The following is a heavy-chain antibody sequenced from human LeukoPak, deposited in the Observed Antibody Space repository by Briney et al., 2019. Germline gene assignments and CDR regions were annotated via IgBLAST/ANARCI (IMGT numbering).Heavy chain of an antibody. CDR1: GFIFSNYG. CDR2: IRFDGSNK. D-gene: IGHD2-15*01. Sequence: GGSLRLSCASSGFIFSNYGMQWVRQAPGKGLEWVTFIRFDGSNKFYADSVKGRFTISRDNPKNTLYLQMNSLRADDTAVYYCARGYCSGGSCYSARHYYYGMDVWGQGTTATVSS. CDR3: ARGYCSGGSCYSARHYYYGMDV. J-gene: IGHJ6*02. V-gene: IGHV3-30*02.